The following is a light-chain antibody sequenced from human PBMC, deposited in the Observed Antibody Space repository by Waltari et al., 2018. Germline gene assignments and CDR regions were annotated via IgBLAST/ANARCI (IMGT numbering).Light chain of an antibody. CDR1: SSDVGGYYS. CDR2: DFGVC. J-gene: IGLJ3*02. CDR3: SAYSRSNNWG. V-gene: IGLV2-14*01. Sequence: QSALTQPASVYGSPGQSITIPCTGSSSDVGGYYSVSWYQQHPGQAPKLIFYDFGVCKRPPGVSERFSGSKSGKPASLTISGLQVCDEADYYCSAYSRSNNWGCGGRTKLTVL.